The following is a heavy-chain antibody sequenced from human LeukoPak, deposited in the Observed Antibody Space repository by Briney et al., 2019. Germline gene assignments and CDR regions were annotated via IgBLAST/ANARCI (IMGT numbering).Heavy chain of an antibody. CDR3: ARMALNYYYMDV. V-gene: IGHV2-70*11. J-gene: IGHJ6*03. Sequence: SGSTLVKPTQTLTLTCTFSGFSLSTSGMCVSWIRQPPGKALEWLARIDWDDDKYYSTSLKTRLTISKDTSKNQVVLTMTNMDPVDTATYYCARMALNYYYMDVWGKGTTVTVSS. CDR2: IDWDDDK. D-gene: IGHD4/OR15-4a*01. CDR1: GFSLSTSGMC.